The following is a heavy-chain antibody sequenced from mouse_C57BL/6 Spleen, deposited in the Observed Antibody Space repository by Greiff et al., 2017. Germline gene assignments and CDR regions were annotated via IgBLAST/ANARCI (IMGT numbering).Heavy chain of an antibody. D-gene: IGHD2-10*01. Sequence: EVMLVESGGGLVKPGGSLKLSCAASGFTFSSYAMSWVRQTPEKRLEWVATISDGGSYTYYPDNVKGRFTISRDNAKNNLYLQMSHLKSEDTAMYYCARDPTGHYYAMDYWGQGTSVTVSS. CDR2: ISDGGSYT. CDR1: GFTFSSYA. CDR3: ARDPTGHYYAMDY. J-gene: IGHJ4*01. V-gene: IGHV5-4*01.